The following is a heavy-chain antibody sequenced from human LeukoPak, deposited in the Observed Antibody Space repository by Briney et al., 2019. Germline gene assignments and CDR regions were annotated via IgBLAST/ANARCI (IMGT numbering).Heavy chain of an antibody. Sequence: GASVKVSCKASHYTFDNYPISWVRQAPGQGLEWMGWISAKNGNTNYAQEVQGRITLTTDIRTNTAYMELRSLGSDDTAVYYCARSDKSVANAFDVWGQGTMVTVSS. V-gene: IGHV1-18*04. CDR1: HYTFDNYP. J-gene: IGHJ3*01. D-gene: IGHD6-19*01. CDR3: ARSDKSVANAFDV. CDR2: ISAKNGNT.